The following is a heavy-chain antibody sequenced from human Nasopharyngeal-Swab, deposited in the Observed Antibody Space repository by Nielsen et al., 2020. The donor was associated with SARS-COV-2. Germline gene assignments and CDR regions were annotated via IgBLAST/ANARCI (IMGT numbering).Heavy chain of an antibody. J-gene: IGHJ6*04. CDR3: ARQSWAGYYYDSSGYMDV. CDR2: IYYSGST. Sequence: MRQSPGKGLEWIGYIYYSGSTYYNPSLKSRVTISVDTSKNQFSLKLSSVTAADTAVYYCARQSWAGYYYDSSGYMDVWGKGTTVTVSS. V-gene: IGHV4-31*02. D-gene: IGHD3-22*01.